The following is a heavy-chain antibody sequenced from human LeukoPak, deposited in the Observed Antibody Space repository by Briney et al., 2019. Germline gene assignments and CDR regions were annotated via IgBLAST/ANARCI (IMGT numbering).Heavy chain of an antibody. V-gene: IGHV3-64*01. CDR3: ARVSI. CDR2: INSNGGST. CDR1: GFTFSSYA. D-gene: IGHD3-3*02. Sequence: GGSLRLSCVASGFTFSSYAMHWVRQTPGKGLEYVSGINSNGGSTHYANSVKGRFTISRDNSKHTLYLQMGSLRTEDTAVYYCARVSIWGQGTMVTVSS. J-gene: IGHJ3*02.